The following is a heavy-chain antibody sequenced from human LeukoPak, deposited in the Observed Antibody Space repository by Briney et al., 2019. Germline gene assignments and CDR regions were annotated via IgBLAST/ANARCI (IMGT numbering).Heavy chain of an antibody. CDR1: GVSFSGYY. CDR3: ARGRYYYGSGAYYFDY. D-gene: IGHD3-10*01. Sequence: SETLSLTCAVYGVSFSGYYWSWIRQPPGKGLEWIGEINHSGSTNYNPSLKSRVTISVDTSKNQFSLKLSSVTAADTAVYYCARGRYYYGSGAYYFDYWGQGTLVTVSS. V-gene: IGHV4-34*01. J-gene: IGHJ4*02. CDR2: INHSGST.